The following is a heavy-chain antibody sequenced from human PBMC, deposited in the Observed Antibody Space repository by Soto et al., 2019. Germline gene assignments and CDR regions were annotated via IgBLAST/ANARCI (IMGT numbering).Heavy chain of an antibody. Sequence: GGSLRLSCAASGFTFTRYSMNWVRQAPGKGLEWVSSISSTTNYIYYGDSMKGRFTISRDNAKNPLYLEMNSLRAEDTAVYYCARESEDLTSNFDYWGQGTLVTVSS. CDR1: GFTFTRYS. CDR3: ARESEDLTSNFDY. J-gene: IGHJ4*02. V-gene: IGHV3-21*06. CDR2: ISSTTNYI.